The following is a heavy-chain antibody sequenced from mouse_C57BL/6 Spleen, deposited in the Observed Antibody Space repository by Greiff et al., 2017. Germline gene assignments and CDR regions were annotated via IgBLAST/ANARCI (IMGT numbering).Heavy chain of an antibody. CDR2: ISDGGSYT. CDR1: GFTFSSYA. CDR3: ARDLWLRRRDWYFDV. Sequence: EVQGVESGGGLVKPGGSLKLSCAASGFTFSSYAMSWVRQTPEKRLEWVATISDGGSYTYYPDNVKGRFTISRDNAKNNLYLQRSHLKSEDTAMYYCARDLWLRRRDWYFDVWGTGTTVTVSS. J-gene: IGHJ1*03. V-gene: IGHV5-4*01. D-gene: IGHD2-2*01.